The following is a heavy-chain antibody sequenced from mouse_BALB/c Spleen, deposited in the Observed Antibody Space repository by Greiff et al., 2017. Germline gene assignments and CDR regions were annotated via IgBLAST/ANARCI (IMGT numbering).Heavy chain of an antibody. CDR3: ARQGIHYFVDY. J-gene: IGHJ4*01. CDR2: ISSGGGST. V-gene: IGHV5-12-1*01. D-gene: IGHD1-2*01. CDR1: GFAFSSYD. Sequence: DVMLVESGGGLVKPGGSLKLSCAASGFAFSSYDMSWVRQTPEKRLEWVAYISSGGGSTYYPDTVKGRFTISRDNAKNTLYLQMSSLKSEDTAMYYCARQGIHYFVDYWGQGTSVTVSS.